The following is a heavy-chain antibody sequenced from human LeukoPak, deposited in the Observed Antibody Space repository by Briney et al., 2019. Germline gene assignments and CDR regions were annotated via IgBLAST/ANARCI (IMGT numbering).Heavy chain of an antibody. Sequence: ASVKVSCKASGYTFTSYGTSWVRQATGQGLEWIGWISAYNGNTNYAQKFQGRVTMTTDTSTSTAYMELRSLRSDDTAVYYCARVGDILTGYPYYFDYWGQGTLVTVSS. CDR1: GYTFTSYG. CDR3: ARVGDILTGYPYYFDY. D-gene: IGHD3-9*01. J-gene: IGHJ4*02. CDR2: ISAYNGNT. V-gene: IGHV1-18*01.